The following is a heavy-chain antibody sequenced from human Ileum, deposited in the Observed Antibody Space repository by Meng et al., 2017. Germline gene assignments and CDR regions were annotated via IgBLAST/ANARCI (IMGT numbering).Heavy chain of an antibody. CDR3: ATSGGGFDY. J-gene: IGHJ4*02. CDR2: INTNTGNP. D-gene: IGHD1-26*01. V-gene: IGHV7-4-1*02. CDR1: GYTFSDYF. Sequence: VQLVQSGAEVKKPGASVTVSCKTFGYTFSDYFMYWVRQAPGQGLEWMGWINTNTGNPTYAQGFTGRFVFSLDTSVNTAHLQISTLTAEDTAVYYCATSGGGFDYWGQGALVTVSS.